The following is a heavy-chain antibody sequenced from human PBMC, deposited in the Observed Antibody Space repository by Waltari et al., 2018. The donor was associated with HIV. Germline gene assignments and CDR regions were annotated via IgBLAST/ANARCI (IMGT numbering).Heavy chain of an antibody. CDR1: GFTFSNAW. D-gene: IGHD6-25*01. J-gene: IGHJ3*02. CDR3: TTRIAAGDAFDI. CDR2: IKSKSDGGTR. V-gene: IGHV3-15*01. Sequence: EVQLVESGGGLVKSGGSLRLSCAASGFTFSNAWMSWVRQAPGKGLEWVGRIKSKSDGGTRDYAVPVKGRFTISRDDSESTVYLQVSSLKTEDTAVYYCTTRIAAGDAFDIWGQGTMVTVSS.